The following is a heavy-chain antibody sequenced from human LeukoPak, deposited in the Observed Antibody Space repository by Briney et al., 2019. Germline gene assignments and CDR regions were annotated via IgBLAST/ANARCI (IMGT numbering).Heavy chain of an antibody. D-gene: IGHD3-10*01. J-gene: IGHJ5*02. CDR2: ISPSGGST. CDR1: GYTFTSNY. Sequence: ASVKVSCKAFGYTFTSNYMHWVRQAPGQGLEWMGVISPSGGSTTYAQKFQGRVTLTTDTSTSTAYMELRSLRSDDTAVYYCARGQVPWFGELSPQFDPWGQGTLVTVSS. CDR3: ARGQVPWFGELSPQFDP. V-gene: IGHV1-46*01.